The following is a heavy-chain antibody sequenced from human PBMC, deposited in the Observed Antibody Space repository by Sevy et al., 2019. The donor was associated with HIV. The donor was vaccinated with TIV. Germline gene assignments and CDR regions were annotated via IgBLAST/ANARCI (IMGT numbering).Heavy chain of an antibody. CDR1: RFTFSSYA. D-gene: IGHD3-22*01. CDR3: ANLGTSYYESSSYYYQAPFDY. V-gene: IGHV3-23*01. J-gene: IGHJ4*02. Sequence: GGSLRLSCAASRFTFSSYAMSWVRQAPGKGLEWVSGISGSGGRTYYSDSVKGRFTISRDNSKNTLYLQMKSLRAEDTAVYYCANLGTSYYESSSYYYQAPFDYWGQGTLVTVSS. CDR2: ISGSGGRT.